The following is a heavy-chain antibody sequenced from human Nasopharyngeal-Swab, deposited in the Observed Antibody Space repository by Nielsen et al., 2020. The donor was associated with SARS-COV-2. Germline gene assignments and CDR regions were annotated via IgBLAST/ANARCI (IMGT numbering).Heavy chain of an antibody. CDR1: GGSISSSSYY. J-gene: IGHJ4*02. CDR2: IYYSGST. V-gene: IGHV4-39*07. Sequence: SETLSLTCTISGGSISSSSYYWGWIRQPPGKGLEWIGSIYYSGSTYYNPSLKSRVTISVDTSKNQFSLKLSSVTAADTAVYYCARVHAGCSYSSSDSSCYISDWGQGTLVTVS. CDR3: ARVHAGCSYSSSDSSCYISD. D-gene: IGHD2-15*01.